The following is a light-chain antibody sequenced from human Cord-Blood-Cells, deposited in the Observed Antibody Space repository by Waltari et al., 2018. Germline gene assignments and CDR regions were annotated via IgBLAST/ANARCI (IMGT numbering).Light chain of an antibody. CDR3: QSYDSSLSGWV. V-gene: IGLV1-40*01. CDR2: GNR. J-gene: IGLJ3*02. CDR1: SSNIGAGYD. Sequence: QSVLTQPPSVSGAPGQRVTISCTGSSSNIGAGYDVHWYQQLPGTAPKLLIYGNRQRPSGVPDRFTGSKSGTSASLAITGLQAEDEADYYCQSYDSSLSGWVFGGGTKLTVL.